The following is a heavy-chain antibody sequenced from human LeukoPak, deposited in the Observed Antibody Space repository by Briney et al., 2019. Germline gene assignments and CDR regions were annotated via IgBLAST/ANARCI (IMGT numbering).Heavy chain of an antibody. V-gene: IGHV3-11*01. Sequence: GGSLRLSCAASGFTFSDYYMSWIRQAPGKGLEWVSYISSSGSTIYYADSVKGRFTISRDNAKNSLYLQMNSLRAEDTAVCYCARVPIGSGLYYYYCMDVWGKGATVTVSS. CDR1: GFTFSDYY. D-gene: IGHD3-10*01. CDR2: ISSSGSTI. CDR3: ARVPIGSGLYYYYCMDV. J-gene: IGHJ6*03.